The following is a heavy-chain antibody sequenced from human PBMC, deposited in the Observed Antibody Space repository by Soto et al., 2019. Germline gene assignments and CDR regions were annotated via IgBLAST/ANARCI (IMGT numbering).Heavy chain of an antibody. Sequence: SETLSLTCTVSGGSISSYYWSWIRQPPGKGLEWIGYIYYSGSTNYNPPLKSRVTISVDTSNNQFSLKLSSVTAADTAVYYCARGPIADYGGNPGGYWGQGTLVTVSS. J-gene: IGHJ4*02. D-gene: IGHD4-17*01. CDR3: ARGPIADYGGNPGGY. V-gene: IGHV4-59*01. CDR1: GGSISSYY. CDR2: IYYSGST.